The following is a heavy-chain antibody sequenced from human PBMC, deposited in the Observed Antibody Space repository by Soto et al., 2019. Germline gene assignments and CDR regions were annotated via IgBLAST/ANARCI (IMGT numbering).Heavy chain of an antibody. Sequence: ASVKVSCKASGYTFTSYYMHWVRQAPGQGLEWMGIINPSGGSTSYAQKLQGRVTMTRDTSTSTVYMELSSLRSEDTAVYYCARGGSSYGYSSSWYYYYGMDVWGQGTTVTVSS. CDR2: INPSGGST. V-gene: IGHV1-46*01. J-gene: IGHJ6*02. D-gene: IGHD6-13*01. CDR1: GYTFTSYY. CDR3: ARGGSSYGYSSSWYYYYGMDV.